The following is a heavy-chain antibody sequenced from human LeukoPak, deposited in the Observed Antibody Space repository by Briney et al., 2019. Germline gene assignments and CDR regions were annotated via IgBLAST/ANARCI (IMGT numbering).Heavy chain of an antibody. V-gene: IGHV3-30-3*01. CDR3: ARGGITWYYFDY. CDR2: ISYDGSNK. D-gene: IGHD6-13*01. Sequence: GGSLRLSCAASGFTFSTYAIHWVRQAPGKGLEWVAVISYDGSNKYYADSVKGRFTISRDNSKNTLYLQMNSLRAEDTAVYFCARGGITWYYFDYWGQGTLVTVSS. CDR1: GFTFSTYA. J-gene: IGHJ4*02.